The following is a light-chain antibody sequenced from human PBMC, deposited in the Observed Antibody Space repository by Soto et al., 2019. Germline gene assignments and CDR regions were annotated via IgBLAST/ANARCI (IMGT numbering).Light chain of an antibody. Sequence: DIQLTQSPSSLSASVGDRVTITCQASQDISKHLKWYQQKPGEAPNLLLYNGSNWETGVPSRFRGSGSGTDFTFAISSLQPEDIETYYCQQYANLPITFGQGTRLEIK. CDR3: QQYANLPIT. V-gene: IGKV1-33*01. CDR1: QDISKH. J-gene: IGKJ5*01. CDR2: NGS.